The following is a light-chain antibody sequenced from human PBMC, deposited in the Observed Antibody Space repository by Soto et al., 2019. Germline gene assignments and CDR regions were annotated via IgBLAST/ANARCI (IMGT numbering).Light chain of an antibody. CDR2: GAT. V-gene: IGKV3-20*01. J-gene: IGKJ2*01. CDR1: QRVSGSS. Sequence: VLTQSPGTLSLSPGDRATLSCRSSQRVSGSSIAWYQQKPGQAPRVLFYGATTRATGVPDRFSGNGSGADFTLTISRLEPGDFGVYHCQQYGNSPSFGPGTKLEIK. CDR3: QQYGNSPS.